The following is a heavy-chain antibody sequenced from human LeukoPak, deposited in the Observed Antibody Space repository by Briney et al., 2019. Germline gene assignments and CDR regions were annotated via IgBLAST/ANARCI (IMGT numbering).Heavy chain of an antibody. CDR2: INHSGST. CDR1: GGSFSGYY. J-gene: IGHJ4*02. Sequence: SETLSLTCAVYGGSFSGYYWSWIRQPPGKGLEWIREINHSGSTNYNPSLKSRVTISVDTSKNQFSLKLSSVTAADTAVYYCARGPRDGYIWRHAYFDYWGQGTLVTVSS. CDR3: ARGPRDGYIWRHAYFDY. D-gene: IGHD5-24*01. V-gene: IGHV4-34*01.